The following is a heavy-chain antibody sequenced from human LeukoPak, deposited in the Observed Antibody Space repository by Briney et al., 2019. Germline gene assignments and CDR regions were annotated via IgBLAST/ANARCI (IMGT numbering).Heavy chain of an antibody. CDR2: IIPILGIA. CDR3: ASTDSSGWYYFDY. D-gene: IGHD6-19*01. J-gene: IGHJ4*02. V-gene: IGHV1-69*02. Sequence: SVNVSCKASGGTFSSYTISWVRQPPGQGLEWMGRIIPILGIANYAQKFQGRVTITADKSTSTAYMELSSLRSEDTAVYYCASTDSSGWYYFDYWGQGTLVTVSS. CDR1: GGTFSSYT.